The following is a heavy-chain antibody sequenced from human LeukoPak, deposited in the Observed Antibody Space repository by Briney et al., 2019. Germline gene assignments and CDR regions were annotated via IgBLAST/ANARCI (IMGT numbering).Heavy chain of an antibody. CDR3: ARGGYCGGDCYLPPYYYYYMDV. Sequence: ASVKVSCKASGYTFSNYYIHWVRQAPGQGLEWMGIINPSGGSTTYAQKFQGRVTITADESTSTAYMELSSLRSEDTAVYYCARGGYCGGDCYLPPYYYYYMDVWGKGTTVTISS. CDR2: INPSGGST. V-gene: IGHV1-46*01. D-gene: IGHD2-21*02. J-gene: IGHJ6*03. CDR1: GYTFSNYY.